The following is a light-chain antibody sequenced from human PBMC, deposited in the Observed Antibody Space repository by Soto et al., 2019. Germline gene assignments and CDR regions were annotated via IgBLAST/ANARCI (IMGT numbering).Light chain of an antibody. CDR1: SGHSHYA. CDR3: QTWGTDINWV. CDR2: LNNDGSH. V-gene: IGLV4-69*01. J-gene: IGLJ3*02. Sequence: QLVLTQSPSASASLGASVKLTCTLSSGHSHYAVAWHQQQPEKGPRFLVKLNNDGSHFRGAGIPDRFSGSSSGAERYLTISSLQSDDEADYFCQTWGTDINWVFGAGTKLTVL.